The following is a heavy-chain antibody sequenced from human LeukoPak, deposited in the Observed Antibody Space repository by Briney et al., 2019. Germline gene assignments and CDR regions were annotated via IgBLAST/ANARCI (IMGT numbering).Heavy chain of an antibody. J-gene: IGHJ5*02. CDR3: ARISRLGGDVVWFDP. CDR2: IYYSGST. V-gene: IGHV4-59*12. Sequence: SETLSLTCTVSGGSISSYYWSWIRQPPGKGLEWIGYIYYSGSTNYNPSLKSRVTISVDTSKNQFSLKLSSVTAADTAVYYCARISRLGGDVVWFDPWGQGTLVTVSS. D-gene: IGHD6-25*01. CDR1: GGSISSYY.